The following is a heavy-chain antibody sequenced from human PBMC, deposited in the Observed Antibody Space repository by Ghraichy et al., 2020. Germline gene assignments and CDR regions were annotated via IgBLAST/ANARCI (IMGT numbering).Heavy chain of an antibody. D-gene: IGHD5-12*01. CDR3: ARATIRYAMDV. Sequence: SETLSLTCAVYGGSFSDYSWTWIRQPPGKGLECIGEINHSGSTNYKPYLKSRVTISIDTSRKQFSLKLSSVTAADTAVYYCARATIRYAMDVWGQGTTVTVSS. CDR1: GGSFSDYS. J-gene: IGHJ6*02. V-gene: IGHV4-34*01. CDR2: INHSGST.